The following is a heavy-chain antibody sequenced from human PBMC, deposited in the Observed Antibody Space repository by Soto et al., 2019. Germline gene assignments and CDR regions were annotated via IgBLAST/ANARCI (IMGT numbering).Heavy chain of an antibody. V-gene: IGHV1-18*01. Sequence: GASVKVSCKASGYTFTSYGISWVRQAPGQGLEWMGWISAYNGNTNYAQKLQGRVTMTTDTSTSTAYMELRSLRSDDTAVYYCARAAPFIVVVPAVPYGMDVWGQGTTVTVSS. CDR1: GYTFTSYG. CDR3: ARAAPFIVVVPAVPYGMDV. J-gene: IGHJ6*02. CDR2: ISAYNGNT. D-gene: IGHD2-2*01.